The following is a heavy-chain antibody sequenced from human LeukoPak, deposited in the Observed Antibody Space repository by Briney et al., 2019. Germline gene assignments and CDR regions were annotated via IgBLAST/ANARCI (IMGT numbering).Heavy chain of an antibody. CDR1: GFTFSSYA. Sequence: GGSLRLSCAASGFTFSSYAMSWVRQAPGKGLEWVSAISGSGGSTYYADSVKGRFTISRDNSKNTLYLQMNSLRAEDTAVYYCAKVPYYYDSSGYIYFDYWSQGTLVTVSS. CDR2: ISGSGGST. V-gene: IGHV3-23*01. J-gene: IGHJ4*02. CDR3: AKVPYYYDSSGYIYFDY. D-gene: IGHD3-22*01.